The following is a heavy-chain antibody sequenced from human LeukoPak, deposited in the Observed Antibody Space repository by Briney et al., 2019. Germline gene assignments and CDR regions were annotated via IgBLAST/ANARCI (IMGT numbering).Heavy chain of an antibody. J-gene: IGHJ1*01. D-gene: IGHD4-17*01. CDR2: ISHSGKT. CDR3: AGISTGSCFRH. Sequence: SSETLSLTCTVSGYSITSDYYWGWIRQSPARGLEWLGSISHSGKTYYDPSFKSRVTISRDTSKNQFSLKLNSVTAADTALYYCAGISTGSCFRHWGQGTVVTVSS. CDR1: GYSITSDYY. V-gene: IGHV4-38-2*02.